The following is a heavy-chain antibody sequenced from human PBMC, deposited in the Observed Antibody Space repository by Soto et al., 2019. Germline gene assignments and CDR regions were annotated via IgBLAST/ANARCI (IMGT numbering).Heavy chain of an antibody. CDR1: GFTFTSYA. V-gene: IGHV3-23*01. Sequence: EVQLLESGGGLVQPGGSLRLSCAASGFTFTSYALNWVRQAPGKGLEWVAGSSGGGIITSYADSVQGRFTTSRDNSKKTLYLQMNSLRVDDTAVYYCAKDPPRPTARVDFHIWGQGTMVTVSS. CDR3: AKDPPRPTARVDFHI. CDR2: SSGGGIIT. J-gene: IGHJ3*02.